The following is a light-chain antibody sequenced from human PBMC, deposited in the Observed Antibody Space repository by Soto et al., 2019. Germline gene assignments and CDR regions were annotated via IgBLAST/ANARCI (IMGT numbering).Light chain of an antibody. J-gene: IGLJ3*02. CDR2: EVI. V-gene: IGLV2-8*01. Sequence: QSALTQPPSAPASPGQSVTITCTGTSSDVGCYNEVSWYQQHPCKAPKHLIFEVIKRPSGVPDRLPGSKSGSTASLRGSGRQAEDEADYYCSAYAGNNKGVFGGGTKLTV. CDR3: SAYAGNNKGV. CDR1: SSDVGCYNE.